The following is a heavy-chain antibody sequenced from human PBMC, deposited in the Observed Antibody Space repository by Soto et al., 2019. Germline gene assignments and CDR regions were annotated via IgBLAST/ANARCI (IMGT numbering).Heavy chain of an antibody. Sequence: ASVQVSCKASGGTFSSYTMNWVRQAPGQRLEWMGWINPDNGNTKSSQKFQDRVIITRDTSASTAYMDLSSLRSEDTAVYYCARGIATGQLDPWGQGTLVTVSS. D-gene: IGHD2-15*01. CDR3: ARGIATGQLDP. CDR2: INPDNGNT. V-gene: IGHV1-3*01. CDR1: GGTFSSYT. J-gene: IGHJ5*02.